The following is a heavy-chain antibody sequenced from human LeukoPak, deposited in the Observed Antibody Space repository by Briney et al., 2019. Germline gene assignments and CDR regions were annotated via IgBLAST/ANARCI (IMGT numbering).Heavy chain of an antibody. CDR3: ARCDFGSGSYSPRFDF. Sequence: SETLSLTCIVSGGSISHYYWSWVRQPAGKGLEWVGRIYASGSSDYNPSLESRVTMSIDTSKNQFSLRLSSVTAADTAMYYCARCDFGSGSYSPRFDFWGQGTLVTVSS. J-gene: IGHJ4*02. V-gene: IGHV4-4*07. CDR1: GGSISHYY. D-gene: IGHD3-10*01. CDR2: IYASGSS.